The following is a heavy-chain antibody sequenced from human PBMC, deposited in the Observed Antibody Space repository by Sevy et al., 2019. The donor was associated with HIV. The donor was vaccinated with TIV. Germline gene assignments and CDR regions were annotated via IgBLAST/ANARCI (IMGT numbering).Heavy chain of an antibody. J-gene: IGHJ4*02. Sequence: SETLSLTCTVSGGSISRGTYYWGWIRQPPGKGLEWIGTFYYRESTYYNPSLKSRVTISVDTSKNQFSLKLSSVNAADTAVYYWVGQSEDTVPDRGSYIDYWGQGTLVTVSS. D-gene: IGHD3-3*01. CDR1: GGSISRGTYY. CDR2: FYYREST. CDR3: VGQSEDTVPDRGSYIDY. V-gene: IGHV4-39*01.